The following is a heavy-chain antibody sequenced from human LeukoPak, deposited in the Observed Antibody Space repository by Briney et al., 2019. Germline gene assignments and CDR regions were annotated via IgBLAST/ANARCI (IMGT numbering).Heavy chain of an antibody. CDR3: ARATGYSSSWWDY. Sequence: SETLSLTCAVYGGSFSGYYWSWIRQPPGKGLEWIGEINHSGSTNYNPSLKSRVTISVDTSKNQFSLKLSSATAADTAVYYCARATGYSSSWWDYWGQGTLVTVSS. J-gene: IGHJ4*02. CDR2: INHSGST. V-gene: IGHV4-34*01. CDR1: GGSFSGYY. D-gene: IGHD6-13*01.